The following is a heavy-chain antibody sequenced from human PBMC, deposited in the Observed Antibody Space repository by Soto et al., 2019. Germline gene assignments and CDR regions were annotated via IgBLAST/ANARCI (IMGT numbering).Heavy chain of an antibody. V-gene: IGHV3-30*18. J-gene: IGHJ6*02. D-gene: IGHD6-13*01. CDR1: GFTFSSYG. CDR3: AKDLGDWAAAAKGMAVVTQTNPYYGMDV. CDR2: ISYDGSNK. Sequence: PGGSLRLSCAASGFTFSSYGMHWVRQAPCKGLEWVAVISYDGSNKYYADSVKGRFTISRDNSKNTLYLQMNSLRAEDTAVYYCAKDLGDWAAAAKGMAVVTQTNPYYGMDVWGQGTTVTVSS.